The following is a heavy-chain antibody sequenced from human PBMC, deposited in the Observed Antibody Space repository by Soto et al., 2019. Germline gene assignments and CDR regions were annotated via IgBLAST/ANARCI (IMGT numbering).Heavy chain of an antibody. CDR1: GFTFSSYA. V-gene: IGHV3-23*01. Sequence: EVPLLESGGGLVQPGGSLRLSCAASGFTFSSYAMNWVRQAPGTGLEWVSVISGSGDSTYYADSVKGRFTISRDNSKNTLYLQMNSLRAEDTAVYYCARRSSSWYFDCWGQGTLVTVSS. J-gene: IGHJ4*02. D-gene: IGHD6-13*01. CDR3: ARRSSSWYFDC. CDR2: ISGSGDST.